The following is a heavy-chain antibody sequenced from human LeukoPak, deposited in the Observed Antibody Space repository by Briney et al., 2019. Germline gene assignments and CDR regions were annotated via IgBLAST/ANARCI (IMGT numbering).Heavy chain of an antibody. V-gene: IGHV3-48*04. Sequence: GGSLRLSCAASGFTFSSYSMNWVRQAPGKGLEWVSYISSSSSTIYYADSVKGRFTISRDNAKNSLYLQMNSLRAEDTAVYYCARRPSTGGYYPHYYYYMDVWGKGTTVTVSS. D-gene: IGHD3-22*01. CDR3: ARRPSTGGYYPHYYYYMDV. J-gene: IGHJ6*03. CDR1: GFTFSSYS. CDR2: ISSSSSTI.